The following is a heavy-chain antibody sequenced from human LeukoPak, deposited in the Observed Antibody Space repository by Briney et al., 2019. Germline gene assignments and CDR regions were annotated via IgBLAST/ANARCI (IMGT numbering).Heavy chain of an antibody. V-gene: IGHV1-3*03. CDR2: ISAGHGNT. Sequence: ASVKVSCKASGYTFTSYAMHWVRQAPGQSLEWMGWISAGHGNTTYSQEFQGRVTITRDTSASTAYMELSSLRSEDMVVYFRPRTAYDILTGYYSPRLDYWGQGTLVTVSS. CDR3: PRTAYDILTGYYSPRLDY. J-gene: IGHJ4*02. D-gene: IGHD3-9*01. CDR1: GYTFTSYA.